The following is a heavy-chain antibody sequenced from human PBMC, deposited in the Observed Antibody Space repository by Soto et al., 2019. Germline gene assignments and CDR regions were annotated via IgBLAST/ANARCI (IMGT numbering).Heavy chain of an antibody. Sequence: QVKLVESGGGVVQSGRSRRLSCAASGFTFRSYGMHWVRQSPGKGLEWVAVIKSDGRNTDYADSVKGRFFISRDNTRNMVYLQNNRLRADETAVYYCANPRSSLEWPTFDPWAHGALDNVSS. CDR2: IKSDGRNT. V-gene: IGHV3-30*18. CDR3: ANPRSSLEWPTFDP. J-gene: IGHJ5*02. CDR1: GFTFRSYG. D-gene: IGHD3-3*01.